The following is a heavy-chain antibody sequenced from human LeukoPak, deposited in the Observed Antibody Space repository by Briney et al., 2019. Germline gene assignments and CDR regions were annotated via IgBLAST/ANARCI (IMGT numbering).Heavy chain of an antibody. CDR2: ISSSSSYI. J-gene: IGHJ4*02. V-gene: IGHV3-21*01. CDR1: GFTFSSYS. CDR3: ARESAADFDY. Sequence: GGSLRLSCAASGFTFSSYSMNWVRQAPGKGLEWVSYISSSSSYIYYADSVKGRFTISRGNAKNSLYLQMNSLRAEDTAVYYCARESAADFDYWGQGTLVSVS.